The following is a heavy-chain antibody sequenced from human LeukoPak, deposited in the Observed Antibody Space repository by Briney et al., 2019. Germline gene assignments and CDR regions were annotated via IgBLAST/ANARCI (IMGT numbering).Heavy chain of an antibody. D-gene: IGHD3-3*01. CDR3: AKDLGVTIFGVVIYGMDV. V-gene: IGHV3-30*18. CDR2: ISYDGSNK. CDR1: GFTFSSYG. J-gene: IGHJ6*02. Sequence: GGSLRLSCAASGFTFSSYGMHWVRQAPGKGLEWVAVISYDGSNKYYADSVKGRFTISRDNSKNTLYLQMNSLRAEDTAVYYCAKDLGVTIFGVVIYGMDVWGQGTTVTVS.